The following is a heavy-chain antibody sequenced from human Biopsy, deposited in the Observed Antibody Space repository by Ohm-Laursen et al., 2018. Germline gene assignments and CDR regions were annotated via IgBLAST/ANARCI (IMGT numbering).Heavy chain of an antibody. CDR3: ARTPRDSFWSGSYKKGLWFDP. D-gene: IGHD3-3*01. CDR2: VYNGGIT. Sequence: TLSLTCSVSGGSIISYYWTWIRQPPGKGLEWIGHVYNGGITNYNPSLKSRVTISKDTSKNQFSLQVNSVTAADTAVYYCARTPRDSFWSGSYKKGLWFDPWGQGTLVIVSS. J-gene: IGHJ5*02. CDR1: GGSIISYY. V-gene: IGHV4-59*01.